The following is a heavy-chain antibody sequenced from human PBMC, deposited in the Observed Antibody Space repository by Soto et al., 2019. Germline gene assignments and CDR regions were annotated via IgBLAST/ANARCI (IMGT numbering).Heavy chain of an antibody. J-gene: IGHJ6*02. D-gene: IGHD3-9*01. CDR3: ARLVSVATDDIPDYGMDV. CDR2: IYHSGST. Sequence: SSETLSLTCAVSGYSISSGYYWGWIRQPPGKGLEWIGSIYHSGSTYYNPSLKSRVTISVDTSKNQFSLKLSSVTAADTAVYYCARLVSVATDDIPDYGMDVWGQGTTVTVSS. V-gene: IGHV4-38-2*01. CDR1: GYSISSGYY.